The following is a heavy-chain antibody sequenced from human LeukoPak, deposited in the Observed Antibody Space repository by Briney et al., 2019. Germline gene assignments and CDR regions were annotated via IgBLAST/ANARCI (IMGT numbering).Heavy chain of an antibody. CDR1: GYTFTSYD. V-gene: IGHV1-8*03. D-gene: IGHD2-2*02. Sequence: GASVKVSCKASGYTFTSYDINWVRQATGQGLEWMGWMNPNSGNTGYAQKFQGRVTITGNTSIGTAYMELSSLRSEDTAVYYCARDYCCSTSCYKRTFNYWGQGTLVTVSS. J-gene: IGHJ4*02. CDR2: MNPNSGNT. CDR3: ARDYCCSTSCYKRTFNY.